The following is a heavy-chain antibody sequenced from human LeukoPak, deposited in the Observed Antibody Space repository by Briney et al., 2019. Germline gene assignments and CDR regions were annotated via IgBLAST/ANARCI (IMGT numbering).Heavy chain of an antibody. D-gene: IGHD2-2*01. CDR3: ARADSRIVVVPAAMSRRSWFDP. J-gene: IGHJ5*02. CDR2: INPNSGGT. Sequence: ASVKVSCKASGYTFTGSYMHWVRQAPGQGLEWMGWINPNSGGTNYAQKFQGRVTMTRDTSISTAYMELSRLRSDDTAVYYCARADSRIVVVPAAMSRRSWFDPWGQGTLVTVSS. CDR1: GYTFTGSY. V-gene: IGHV1-2*02.